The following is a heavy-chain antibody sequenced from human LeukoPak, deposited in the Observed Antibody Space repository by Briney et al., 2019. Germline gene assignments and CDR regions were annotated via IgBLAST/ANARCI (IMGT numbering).Heavy chain of an antibody. V-gene: IGHV3-53*01. J-gene: IGHJ4*02. D-gene: IGHD1-14*01. Sequence: QPGGSLRLSCAASGFTVSAKYMSWVRQAPGKGLQWVSIIYSGGSTYYADFVKGRFTISRDISSNTLYLQMYGLRADDAAMYYCATMRYLTLDYWGQGSLVAVSS. CDR3: ATMRYLTLDY. CDR1: GFTVSAKY. CDR2: IYSGGST.